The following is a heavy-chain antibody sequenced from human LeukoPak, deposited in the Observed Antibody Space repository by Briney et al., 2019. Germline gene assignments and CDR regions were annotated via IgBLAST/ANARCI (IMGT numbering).Heavy chain of an antibody. Sequence: GGSLRLSCAASGFTFTSYAMNWVRQAPGKGLEWVSGLSGSGGSTCYADSVKGRFTISRDNSKNTLYLQMNSLRAEDTAVYYCAKGGSWHQSIDYWGQGTLVTVSS. CDR2: LSGSGGST. J-gene: IGHJ4*02. D-gene: IGHD3-10*01. CDR1: GFTFTSYA. V-gene: IGHV3-23*01. CDR3: AKGGSWHQSIDY.